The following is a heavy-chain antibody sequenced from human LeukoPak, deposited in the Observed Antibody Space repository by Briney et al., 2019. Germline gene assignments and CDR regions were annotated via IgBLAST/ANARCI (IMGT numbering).Heavy chain of an antibody. V-gene: IGHV1-18*01. Sequence: ASVRVSCTASGYTFTSYGISWVRQAPGQGLEWMGWISAYNGNTNYAQKLQGRVTMTTDTSTSTAYMELRSLRSDDTAVYYCARDGVAVAGIDDAFDIWGQGTMVTVSS. CDR2: ISAYNGNT. CDR1: GYTFTSYG. CDR3: ARDGVAVAGIDDAFDI. D-gene: IGHD6-19*01. J-gene: IGHJ3*02.